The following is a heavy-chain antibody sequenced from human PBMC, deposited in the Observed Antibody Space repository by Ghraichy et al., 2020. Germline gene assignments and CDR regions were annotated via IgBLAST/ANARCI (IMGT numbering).Heavy chain of an antibody. V-gene: IGHV3-49*03. Sequence: GGSLRLSCTASGFTFGDYAMSWFRQAPGKGLEWVGFIRSKAYGGTTEYAASVKGRFTISRDDSKSIAYLQMNSLKTEDTAVYYCTREVVVTATRFYFDYWGQGTLVTVSS. J-gene: IGHJ4*02. CDR2: IRSKAYGGTT. CDR1: GFTFGDYA. CDR3: TREVVVTATRFYFDY. D-gene: IGHD2-21*02.